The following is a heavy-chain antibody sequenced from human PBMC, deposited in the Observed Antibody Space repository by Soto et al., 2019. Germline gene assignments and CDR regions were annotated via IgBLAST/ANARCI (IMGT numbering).Heavy chain of an antibody. V-gene: IGHV1-18*04. D-gene: IGHD6-19*01. Sequence: ASVKVSCKASGYTFTSYGISWVRQAPGQGLEWMGWISAYNGNTNYAQKLQGRVTMTTDTSTSTAFMELRSLRSDDTAVYYCAREGIAVAGTDYYYGMDVWGQGTTVTVSS. CDR2: ISAYNGNT. CDR1: GYTFTSYG. J-gene: IGHJ6*02. CDR3: AREGIAVAGTDYYYGMDV.